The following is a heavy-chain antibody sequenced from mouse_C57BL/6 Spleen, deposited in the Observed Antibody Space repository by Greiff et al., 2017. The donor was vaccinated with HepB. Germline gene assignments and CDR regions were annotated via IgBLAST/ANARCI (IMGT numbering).Heavy chain of an antibody. J-gene: IGHJ2*01. Sequence: VQLQQSGAELVRPGPSVKVSCKASGYAFTNYLIEWVKQRPGQGLEWIGVINPGSGGTNYNEKFKGKATLTADKSSSTAYMQLSSLTSEDSAVYFCARNWDREDYFDYWGQGTTLTVSS. CDR3: ARNWDREDYFDY. D-gene: IGHD4-1*01. CDR2: INPGSGGT. CDR1: GYAFTNYL. V-gene: IGHV1-54*01.